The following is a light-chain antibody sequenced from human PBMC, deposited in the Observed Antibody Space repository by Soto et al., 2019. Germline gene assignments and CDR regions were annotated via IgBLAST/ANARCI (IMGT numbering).Light chain of an antibody. CDR1: STDVGYYNY. J-gene: IGLJ3*02. V-gene: IGLV2-14*01. CDR2: EVS. CDR3: SSYTTSSTQV. Sequence: QSALTQPASVSGSPGQSITISCTGTSTDVGYYNYVSWYQHHPGKAPKLMIYEVSNRPSGVSSRFSGSKSGNTASLTISGLQVEDEADYYCSSYTTSSTQVFGGGTKLTVL.